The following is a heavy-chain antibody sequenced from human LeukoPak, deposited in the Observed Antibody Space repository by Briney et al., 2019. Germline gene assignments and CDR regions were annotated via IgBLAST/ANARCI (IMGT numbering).Heavy chain of an antibody. J-gene: IGHJ4*02. D-gene: IGHD3-10*01. V-gene: IGHV3-30-3*01. Sequence: GGSLRLSYAASGFTFSSYAMHWVRQAPGKGLEWVAVISYDGSNKYYADSVKGRFTISRDNSKNTLYLQMNSLRAEDTAVYYCAREVRGVKVDYWGQGTLVTVSS. CDR3: AREVRGVKVDY. CDR2: ISYDGSNK. CDR1: GFTFSSYA.